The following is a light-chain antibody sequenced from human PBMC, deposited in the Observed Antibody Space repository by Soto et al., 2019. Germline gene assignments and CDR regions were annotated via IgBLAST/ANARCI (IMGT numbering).Light chain of an antibody. J-gene: IGLJ2*01. CDR2: EVT. CDR3: SSYTSGSTLVV. V-gene: IGLV2-14*01. CDR1: SSDVGAYNY. Sequence: QSALTQPASVSGSPGQSITISCTGSSSDVGAYNYVSWYQQHPGKAPRLMIYEVTNRPSGVSNRFSGSQSGNTASLTISGLRAEDEADYYCSSYTSGSTLVVFGGGTKLTVL.